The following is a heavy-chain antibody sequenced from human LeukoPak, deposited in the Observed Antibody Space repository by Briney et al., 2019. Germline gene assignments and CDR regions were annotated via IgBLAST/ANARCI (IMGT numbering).Heavy chain of an antibody. CDR2: INPNSGGT. Sequence: GASVKVSCKASGYTFTGYYMHWVRQAPGQGLEWMGWINPNSGGTNYAQKFQGRVTMTRDTSISTAYMELSRLRSDDTAVYYCARDMIYDSSGYYDAFDIWGQGTMVTVSS. CDR1: GYTFTGYY. V-gene: IGHV1-2*02. J-gene: IGHJ3*02. D-gene: IGHD3-22*01. CDR3: ARDMIYDSSGYYDAFDI.